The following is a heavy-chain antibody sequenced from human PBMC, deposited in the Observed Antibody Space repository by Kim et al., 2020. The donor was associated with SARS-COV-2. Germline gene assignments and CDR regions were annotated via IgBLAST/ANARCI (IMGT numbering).Heavy chain of an antibody. J-gene: IGHJ6*02. CDR3: ARDREGYYDSSGQREGGMDV. V-gene: IGHV4-59*01. Sequence: RVTISVDTSKNQFSLKLSSVTAADTAVYYCARDREGYYDSSGQREGGMDVWGQGTTVTVSS. D-gene: IGHD3-22*01.